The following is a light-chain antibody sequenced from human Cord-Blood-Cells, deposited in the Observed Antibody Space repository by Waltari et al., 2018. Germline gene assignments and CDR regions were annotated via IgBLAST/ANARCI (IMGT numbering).Light chain of an antibody. V-gene: IGLV3-21*04. CDR3: QVWDSSSDHYV. J-gene: IGLJ1*01. CDR2: YDS. Sequence: SYVLTQPPSVSVAPGKTARITCGGNNIGSKSVHWYQQKPGQATVLVIYYDSDRPSGSPERFSGSNSGNTATLTISRVEAGDEADYYCQVWDSSSDHYVFGTGTKVTVL. CDR1: NIGSKS.